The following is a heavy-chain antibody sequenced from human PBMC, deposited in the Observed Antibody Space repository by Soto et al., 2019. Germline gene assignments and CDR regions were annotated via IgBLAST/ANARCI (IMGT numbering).Heavy chain of an antibody. D-gene: IGHD4-4*01. Sequence: QVQLVQSGAEVKKPGSSVKVSCKASGGTFSSYAISWVRQAPGQGLEWMGGIIPIFGTADYAQKFQARVMITADESTSTAYMELSRLRSEATAVYYCARDGGVYDYSPFDYWGQGTLVTVSS. CDR1: GGTFSSYA. CDR3: ARDGGVYDYSPFDY. CDR2: IIPIFGTA. J-gene: IGHJ4*02. V-gene: IGHV1-69*12.